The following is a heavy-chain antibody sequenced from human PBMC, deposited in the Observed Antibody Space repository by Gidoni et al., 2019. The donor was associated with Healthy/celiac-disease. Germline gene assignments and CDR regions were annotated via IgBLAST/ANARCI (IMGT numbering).Heavy chain of an antibody. CDR3: ARKIYDRGENWFDP. CDR1: GGSIRSGGYY. J-gene: IGHJ5*02. CDR2: IYYSGST. V-gene: IGHV4-31*03. Sequence: QVQLQESCPVLVKPSQTLSLTCTVSGGSIRSGGYYWSWIRQHPGKGLEWIGYIYYSGSTYYNPSLKSRVTISVDTSKNQFSLKLSSVTAADTAVYYCARKIYDRGENWFDPWGQGTLVTVSS. D-gene: IGHD3-22*01.